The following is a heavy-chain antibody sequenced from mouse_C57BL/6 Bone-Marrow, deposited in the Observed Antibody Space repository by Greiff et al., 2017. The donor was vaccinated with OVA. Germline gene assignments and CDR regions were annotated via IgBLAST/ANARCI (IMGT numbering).Heavy chain of an antibody. CDR2: IDPSDSYT. CDR3: ARFSNYGYYAMDY. Sequence: VQLQQPGAELVKPGASVKLSCKASGYTFTSYWMQWVKQRPGQGLEWIGEIDPSDSYTNYNQKFKGKATLTVDTSSSTAYMQLSSLTSEDSAVYYCARFSNYGYYAMDYWGQGTSVTVSS. D-gene: IGHD2-5*01. CDR1: GYTFTSYW. J-gene: IGHJ4*01. V-gene: IGHV1-50*01.